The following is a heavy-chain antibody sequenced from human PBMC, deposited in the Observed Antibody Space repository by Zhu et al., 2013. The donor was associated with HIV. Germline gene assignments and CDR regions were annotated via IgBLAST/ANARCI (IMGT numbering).Heavy chain of an antibody. CDR2: IIPIFGTA. Sequence: QVQLVQSGAEVKKPGSSVKVSCKASGGTFSSYAISWVRQAPGQGLEWMGGIIPIFGTANYAQKFQGRVTITADESTSTAYMELSSLRSEDTAVYYCASLPAGSGSYYTLEGYYYYGMDVWGQGTTVTVSS. CDR3: ASLPAGSGSYYTLEGYYYYGMDV. J-gene: IGHJ6*02. D-gene: IGHD3-10*01. V-gene: IGHV1-69*01. CDR1: GGTFSSYA.